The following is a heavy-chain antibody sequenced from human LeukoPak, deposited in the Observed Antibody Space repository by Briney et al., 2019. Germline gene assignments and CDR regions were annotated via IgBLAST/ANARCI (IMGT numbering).Heavy chain of an antibody. CDR3: ARGSHSTVTNDWFDP. Sequence: PGGSLRLSCAASGFTSSSYSMNWVRQAPGEGLEWVSSISSSSSYIYYADSVRGRFTISRDNAKNSLYLQMNSLRAEDTAVYYCARGSHSTVTNDWFDPWGQGTLVTVSS. CDR1: GFTSSSYS. D-gene: IGHD4-17*01. V-gene: IGHV3-21*01. CDR2: ISSSSSYI. J-gene: IGHJ5*02.